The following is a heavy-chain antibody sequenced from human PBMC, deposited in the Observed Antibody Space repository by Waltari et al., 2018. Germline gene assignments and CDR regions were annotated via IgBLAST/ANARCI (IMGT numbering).Heavy chain of an antibody. J-gene: IGHJ4*02. CDR2: INYSGST. V-gene: IGHV4-34*01. CDR3: AGTPVGVTFLYFDY. CDR1: GGSFSGYS. Sequence: QVQLQQWGAGLLQPSETLSLTCAVYGGSFSGYSCSRIPQSPGKGLEWIGEINYSGSTNYNPSLKSRVTISIDTSKTQFSLELTSVTGADTAVYYCAGTPVGVTFLYFDYWGQGTLVTVSS. D-gene: IGHD1-26*01.